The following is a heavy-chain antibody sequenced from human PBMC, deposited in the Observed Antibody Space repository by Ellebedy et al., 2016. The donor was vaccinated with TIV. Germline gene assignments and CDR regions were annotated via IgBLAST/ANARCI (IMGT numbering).Heavy chain of an antibody. Sequence: GGSLRLXXKGSGYSFTSYWIGWVRQMPGKGLEWMGIIYPGDSDTRYSPSFQGQVTISADKSISTAYLQWSSLKASDTAMYYCARGTYYYDSSADYWGQGTLVTVSS. V-gene: IGHV5-51*01. D-gene: IGHD3-22*01. CDR3: ARGTYYYDSSADY. CDR2: IYPGDSDT. CDR1: GYSFTSYW. J-gene: IGHJ4*02.